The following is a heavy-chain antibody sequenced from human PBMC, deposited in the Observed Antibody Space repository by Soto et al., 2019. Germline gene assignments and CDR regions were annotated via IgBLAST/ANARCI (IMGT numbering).Heavy chain of an antibody. CDR3: AKRGEAGAKCFEY. CDR1: GFTFSSYA. V-gene: IGHV3-23*01. Sequence: EVQLLESGGGLIQLGGSLRLSCAASGFTFSSYAMSWVRQAPGRGLEWVTVISGSGGTKHYADSVKGRFTISRDNSKNTLFLQMNSLRAEDTAVYYCAKRGEAGAKCFEYWGQGTLVTVSS. J-gene: IGHJ4*02. CDR2: ISGSGGTK. D-gene: IGHD3-16*01.